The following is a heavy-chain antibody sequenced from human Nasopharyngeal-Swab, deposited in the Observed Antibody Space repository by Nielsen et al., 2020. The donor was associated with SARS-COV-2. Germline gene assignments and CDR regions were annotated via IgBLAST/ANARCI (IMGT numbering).Heavy chain of an antibody. V-gene: IGHV3-23*01. CDR1: GYSFRTYG. CDR2: ISGSGDISGTGGST. CDR3: ARDTPAMFAY. J-gene: IGHJ4*02. Sequence: GESLKISCVASGYSFRTYGMSWVRQAPGRGLEWVSAISGSGDISGTGGSTFYADSVKGRFTISRDNAKDSLYLQMNSLRADDTAIYYCARDTPAMFAYWGQGALVTVSS.